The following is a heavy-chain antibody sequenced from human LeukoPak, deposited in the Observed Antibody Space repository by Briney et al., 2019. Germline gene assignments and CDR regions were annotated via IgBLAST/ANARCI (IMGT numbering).Heavy chain of an antibody. CDR3: ARAPTGTGGWNWFDP. J-gene: IGHJ5*02. V-gene: IGHV4-4*07. D-gene: IGHD1-1*01. CDR2: IYPSGST. CDR1: GGSISSYY. Sequence: PSETLSLICTVSGGSISSYYWSWIRQPAGKGLELIGRIYPSGSTNYNPSLKSRVTMSVDTSKNQFSLKLSSVTAADTAVYYCARAPTGTGGWNWFDPWGQGTLVTVSS.